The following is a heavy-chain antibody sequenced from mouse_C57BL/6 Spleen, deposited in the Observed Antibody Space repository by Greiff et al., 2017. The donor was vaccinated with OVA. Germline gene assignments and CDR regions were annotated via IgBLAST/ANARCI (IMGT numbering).Heavy chain of an antibody. CDR2: ISSGGDYI. CDR3: TREGSGYAMDY. D-gene: IGHD3-2*02. CDR1: GFTFSSYA. J-gene: IGHJ4*01. Sequence: EVKVVESGEGLVKPGGSLKLSCAASGFTFSSYAMSWVRQTPEKRLEWVAYISSGGDYIYYADTVKGRFTISRDNARNTLYLQMSSLKSEDTAMYYCTREGSGYAMDYWGQGTSVTVSS. V-gene: IGHV5-9-1*02.